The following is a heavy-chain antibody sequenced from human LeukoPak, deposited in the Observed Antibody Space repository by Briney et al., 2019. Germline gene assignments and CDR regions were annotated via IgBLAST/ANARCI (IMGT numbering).Heavy chain of an antibody. CDR2: IYYSGGT. CDR3: ASQRLAAGFDY. Sequence: SETLSLTCTVSGGSISSRSYCWGWIRQPPGKGLEWIGSIYYSGGTYYTPSLKSRVTISVDTSKNQFSLKLSSVTAADTAVYYCASQRLAAGFDYWGQGTLVTVSS. CDR1: GGSISSRSYC. D-gene: IGHD6-19*01. V-gene: IGHV4-39*01. J-gene: IGHJ4*02.